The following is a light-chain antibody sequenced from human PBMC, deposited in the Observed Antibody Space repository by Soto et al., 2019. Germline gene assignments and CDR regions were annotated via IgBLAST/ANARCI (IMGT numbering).Light chain of an antibody. J-gene: IGKJ4*01. CDR1: QSVSSY. CDR3: QQRSNWLT. V-gene: IGKV3-11*01. Sequence: EIVITQSPGTLSVPPGERATLSCRASQSVSSYLAWYQQKPGQAPRLLIYDASNRATGIPARFSGSGSGTDFTLTSSSLEPEDFAVYYCQQRSNWLTFGGGAKVDI. CDR2: DAS.